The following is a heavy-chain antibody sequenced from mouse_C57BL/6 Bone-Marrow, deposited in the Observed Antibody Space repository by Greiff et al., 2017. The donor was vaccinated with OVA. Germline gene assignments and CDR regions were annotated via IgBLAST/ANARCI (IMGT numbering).Heavy chain of an antibody. CDR2: INPNNGGT. D-gene: IGHD1-1*01. J-gene: IGHJ2*01. CDR1: GYTFTDYY. V-gene: IGHV1-26*01. CDR3: EKGGTFYYGSSPDY. Sequence: EVQLQQPGPELVKPGASVKISCKASGYTFTDYYMNWVKQSHGKSLEWIGDINPNNGGTSYNQKFKGKAKLTVDKSSSPASMELRSLTSEDSAVYYYEKGGTFYYGSSPDYWGQGTTLTVSS.